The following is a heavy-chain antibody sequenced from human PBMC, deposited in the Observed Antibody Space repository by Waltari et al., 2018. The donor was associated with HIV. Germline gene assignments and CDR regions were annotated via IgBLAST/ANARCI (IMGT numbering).Heavy chain of an antibody. D-gene: IGHD1-26*01. J-gene: IGHJ2*01. CDR2: IYYTGIA. V-gene: IGHV4-39*01. CDR3: ARHALRVGAAYWNFDL. Sequence: QLQLQESGPGLVKPSETLSLTCTVSGGSVSSSSYFWGWIRQPPGKGLEWVGRIYYTGIAYYNPSLNSRVTISVDTSKNQFSLKVTSVTAADTAVYYCARHALRVGAAYWNFDLWGRGTLVTVSS. CDR1: GGSVSSSSYF.